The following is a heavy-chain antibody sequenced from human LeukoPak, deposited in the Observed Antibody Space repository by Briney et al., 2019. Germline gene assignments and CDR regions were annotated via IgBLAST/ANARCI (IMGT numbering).Heavy chain of an antibody. CDR3: ARVGHDSSGYPSDY. J-gene: IGHJ4*02. D-gene: IGHD3-22*01. CDR2: FSSGNNV. V-gene: IGHV3-48*01. Sequence: GGSLRLSCAASGFTFSSYSMNWVRQAPGKGLEWVSCFSSGNNVYYADSVKGRFTISRDIAKNSLYLQMNSLRAEDTAVYYCARVGHDSSGYPSDYWGQGTLVTVSS. CDR1: GFTFSSYS.